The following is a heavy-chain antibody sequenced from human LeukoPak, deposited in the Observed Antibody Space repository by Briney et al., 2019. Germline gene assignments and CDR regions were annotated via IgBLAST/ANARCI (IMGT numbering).Heavy chain of an antibody. CDR1: GGSFSGYY. Sequence: SETLSLTCAGYGGSFSGYYWSWIRQPPGKGLEWIGEINHSGSTNYNPSLKSRVTISVDTSKNQFSLKLSSVTAADTAVYYCAGNLWFGGAFDIWGQGTMVTVSS. D-gene: IGHD3-10*01. CDR2: INHSGST. J-gene: IGHJ3*02. CDR3: AGNLWFGGAFDI. V-gene: IGHV4-34*01.